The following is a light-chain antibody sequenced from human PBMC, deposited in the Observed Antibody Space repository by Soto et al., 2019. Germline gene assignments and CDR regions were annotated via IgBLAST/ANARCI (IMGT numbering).Light chain of an antibody. V-gene: IGLV1-40*01. CDR3: QSYDRSLSGWV. CDR2: GNS. CDR1: SSNNGSGYD. Sequence: QPVLTHPPSVSGTPGQRGTISYTGSSSNNGSGYDVHWYQQLPGTAPKLLIYGNSNRPSGVPDRFSGAKSGTSASLAITGLQAEDEAGYCCQSYDRSLSGWVFGGGTKLIVL. J-gene: IGLJ3*02.